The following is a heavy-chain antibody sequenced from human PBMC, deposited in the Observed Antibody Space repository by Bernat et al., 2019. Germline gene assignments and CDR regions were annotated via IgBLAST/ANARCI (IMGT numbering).Heavy chain of an antibody. J-gene: IGHJ4*02. CDR1: GFTFSNYA. D-gene: IGHD6-19*01. CDR3: ARGSVAGGY. CDR2: IKQDGSEK. Sequence: EVQLLESGGGLVQPGGSLRLSCAASGFTFSNYAMSWVRQAPGKGLEWVANIKQDGSEKYYVDSVKGRFTISRDNAKNSLYLQMNSLRAEDTAVYYCARGSVAGGYWGQGTLVTVSS. V-gene: IGHV3-7*03.